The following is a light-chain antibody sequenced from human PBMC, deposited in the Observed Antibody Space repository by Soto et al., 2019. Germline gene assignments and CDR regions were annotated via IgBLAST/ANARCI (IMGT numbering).Light chain of an antibody. CDR3: QQYNNWPPIT. CDR2: DTS. J-gene: IGKJ5*01. V-gene: IGKV3-15*01. CDR1: QSVSSN. Sequence: EIVLTQSPGTLSLSPGERATLSCRASQSVSSNLAWYQQKPGQAPRLLIYDTSTRATGIPARFSGSGSGTELTLTISSLQSEDFAVYYCQQYNNWPPITFGQGTRLEIK.